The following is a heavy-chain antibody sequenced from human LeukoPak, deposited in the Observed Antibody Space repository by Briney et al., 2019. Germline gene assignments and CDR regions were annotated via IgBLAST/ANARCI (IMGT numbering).Heavy chain of an antibody. V-gene: IGHV3-48*03. CDR1: GLIFSNYE. CDR3: ASLRRGYSYYFDY. CDR2: IRNSGGTI. J-gene: IGHJ4*02. D-gene: IGHD1-1*01. Sequence: PGGSLRLSCEASGLIFSNYEMTWIRQAPGKGLEWVSYIRNSGGTIYYADSVKGRFTISRDNAKNSLYLQMNSLRAEDTAVYFCASLRRGYSYYFDYWGQGALVTVSS.